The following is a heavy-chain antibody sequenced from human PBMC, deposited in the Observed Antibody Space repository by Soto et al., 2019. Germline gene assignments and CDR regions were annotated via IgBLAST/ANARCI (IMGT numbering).Heavy chain of an antibody. J-gene: IGHJ6*02. V-gene: IGHV1-69*12. Sequence: QVQLVQSGAEVKKPGSSAKVSCKDSGGAFSDYAFSWVRQAPGRGLEWLGGIMPIFRAPDYAQKFQGRVTITADEFTRTAYMEMNSLRSEDTAVYYCASWLKGPDIGNYYYGMDVWGQGTTVTVS. CDR3: ASWLKGPDIGNYYYGMDV. D-gene: IGHD2-15*01. CDR1: GGAFSDYA. CDR2: IMPIFRAP.